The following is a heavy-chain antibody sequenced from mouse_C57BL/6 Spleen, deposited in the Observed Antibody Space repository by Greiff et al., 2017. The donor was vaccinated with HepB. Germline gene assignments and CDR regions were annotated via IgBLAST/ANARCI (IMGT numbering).Heavy chain of an antibody. D-gene: IGHD1-1*01. CDR1: GFNIKDDY. J-gene: IGHJ2*01. CDR2: IDPENGDT. V-gene: IGHV14-4*01. CDR3: TTPLITTVVARYFDY. Sequence: VQLQQSGAELVRPGASVKLSCTASGFNIKDDYMHWVKQRPEQGLEWIGWIDPENGDTEYASKFQGKATITADKSSNTAYLQLSSLTSEDTAVYYCTTPLITTVVARYFDYWGQGTTLTVSS.